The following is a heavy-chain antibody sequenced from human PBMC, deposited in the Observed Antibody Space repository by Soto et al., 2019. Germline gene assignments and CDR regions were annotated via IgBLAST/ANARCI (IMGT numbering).Heavy chain of an antibody. CDR3: ARVRQGSSANNCYFDP. D-gene: IGHD1-1*01. J-gene: IGHJ5*01. V-gene: IGHV4-4*02. Sequence: PSETLSLTCTLSGGSVRAPDWWNWVRQSPDKGLEWIAEVHISGHSNYNPSLRSRVSVSIDSSKNQFYLNLNFVTAADTAIYYSARVRQGSSANNCYFDPRRQGTQITVSS. CDR2: VHISGHS. CDR1: GGSVRAPDW.